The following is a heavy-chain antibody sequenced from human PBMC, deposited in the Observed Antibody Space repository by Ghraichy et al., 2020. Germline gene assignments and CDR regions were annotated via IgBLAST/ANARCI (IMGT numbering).Heavy chain of an antibody. J-gene: IGHJ4*02. CDR3: ATLGKGSYGSGSYVL. Sequence: SVKVSCKASGGTFSSYAISWVRQAPGQGLEWRGGIIPIFGTANDAQEFQGRVTITADESTSTAYMELSSVGSEDTAVYYCATLGKGSYGSGSYVLWGQRTLVTVPS. CDR1: GGTFSSYA. V-gene: IGHV1-69*13. D-gene: IGHD3-10*01. CDR2: IIPIFGTA.